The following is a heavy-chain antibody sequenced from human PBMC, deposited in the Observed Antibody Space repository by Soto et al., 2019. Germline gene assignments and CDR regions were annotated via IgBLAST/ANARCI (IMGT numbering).Heavy chain of an antibody. CDR2: IIPIFGTA. Sequence: QVQLVQSGAEVKKPGSSVKVSCKASGGTFSSYAISWVRQAPGQGLEWMGGIIPIFGTANYAQKFQGRVTMSADESTSTAYMELSSLRSVDTAVYYCARGEGVYYRPHYYGMDVWGQGTTVTVSS. V-gene: IGHV1-69*01. D-gene: IGHD3-22*01. CDR1: GGTFSSYA. CDR3: ARGEGVYYRPHYYGMDV. J-gene: IGHJ6*02.